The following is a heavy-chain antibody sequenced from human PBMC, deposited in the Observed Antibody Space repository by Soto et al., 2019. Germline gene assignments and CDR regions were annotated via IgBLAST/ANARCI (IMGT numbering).Heavy chain of an antibody. CDR3: AKLQSWRALDY. CDR1: GFTFSNYD. Sequence: EVLLLESGGGLVQPGGSLRLSCAASGFTFSNYDMGWVRQAPGKGLELVSFISGSGSGPYYADSVKGLFTISRDKAENTLYLQMNSLRGEDTAVNYCAKLQSWRALDYWGQGTLVTVSS. D-gene: IGHD6-13*01. V-gene: IGHV3-23*01. CDR2: ISGSGSGP. J-gene: IGHJ4*02.